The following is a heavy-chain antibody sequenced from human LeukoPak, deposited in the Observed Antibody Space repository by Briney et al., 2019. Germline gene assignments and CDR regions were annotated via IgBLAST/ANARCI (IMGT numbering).Heavy chain of an antibody. CDR1: SGSINSYY. CDR2: IYTTGNT. D-gene: IGHD3-16*01. CDR3: ARHGYTASHYFLDY. J-gene: IGHJ4*02. V-gene: IGHV4-4*07. Sequence: SETLSLTCTVSSGSINSYYWGWVRQPAGRGLEWIGRIYTTGNTNYNPSLKSRLTMSVDTSKRQFSLNLRSVTAADTAIYYCARHGYTASHYFLDYWRQGILITVSS.